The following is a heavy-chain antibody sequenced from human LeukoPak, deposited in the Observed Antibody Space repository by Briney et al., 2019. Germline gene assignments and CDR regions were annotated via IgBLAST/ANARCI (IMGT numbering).Heavy chain of an antibody. V-gene: IGHV3-23*01. CDR1: GFTFKNAW. CDR3: AKDLSSGWPDAFDI. D-gene: IGHD6-19*01. CDR2: ISGSGGST. Sequence: PGGSLRLSCEASGFTFKNAWMIWVRQAPGKGLEWVSAISGSGGSTYYADSVKGRFTISRDNSKNTLYLQMNSLRAEDTAVYYCAKDLSSGWPDAFDIWGQGTMVTVSP. J-gene: IGHJ3*02.